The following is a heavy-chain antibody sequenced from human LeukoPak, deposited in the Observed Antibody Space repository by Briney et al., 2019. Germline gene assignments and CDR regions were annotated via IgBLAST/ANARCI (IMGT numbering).Heavy chain of an antibody. D-gene: IGHD3-22*01. V-gene: IGHV3-23*01. CDR1: VFILSSYE. J-gene: IGHJ3*02. CDR3: AKDYLAYDSSGYYYFGDAFDI. Sequence: PGGSLPLSCVSSVFILSSYEMHWVRPAPARGREWVSASSGRGGRTYYADSVKGQFTIPRDSSKNTLYLQMHSQRAEDTAVYYRAKDYLAYDSSGYYYFGDAFDIWGQGTMVTVSS. CDR2: SSGRGGRT.